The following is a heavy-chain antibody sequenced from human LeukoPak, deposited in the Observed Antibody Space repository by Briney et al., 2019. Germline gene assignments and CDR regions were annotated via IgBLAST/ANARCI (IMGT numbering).Heavy chain of an antibody. CDR2: INHSGST. CDR1: GGSFSGYY. Sequence: SETLSLTCAVYGGSFSGYYWSWIRQPPGTGLEWIGEINHSGSTNYNPSLKSRVTISVDTSKNQFSLKLRSVTAADTAVYYCARQAYYYDSSGYSFDYWGQGTLVTVSS. J-gene: IGHJ4*02. V-gene: IGHV4-34*01. D-gene: IGHD3-22*01. CDR3: ARQAYYYDSSGYSFDY.